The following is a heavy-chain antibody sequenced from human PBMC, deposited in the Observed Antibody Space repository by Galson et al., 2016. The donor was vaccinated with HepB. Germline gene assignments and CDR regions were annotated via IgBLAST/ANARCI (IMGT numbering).Heavy chain of an antibody. CDR3: ARDKGSGFWSGYGYYYYGMDV. CDR1: GGTFNSYA. V-gene: IGHV1-69*13. CDR2: IIPIFGTA. J-gene: IGHJ6*02. D-gene: IGHD3-3*01. Sequence: SVKVSCKASGGTFNSYAISWVRQAPGQGLEWMGGIIPIFGTANYAQKFQGRVTITADESTGTAYMELSSLRSEDTAVFYCARDKGSGFWSGYGYYYYGMDVWGQGTTVTVSS.